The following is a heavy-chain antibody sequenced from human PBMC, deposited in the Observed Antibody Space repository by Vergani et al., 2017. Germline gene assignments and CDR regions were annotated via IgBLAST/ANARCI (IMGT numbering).Heavy chain of an antibody. CDR1: GFTFSSYE. V-gene: IGHV3-48*03. D-gene: IGHD1-26*01. J-gene: IGHJ4*02. CDR3: ARVPELSRPVDY. Sequence: EVQLVESGGGLVQPGGSLRLSCAASGFTFSSYEMNWVRQAPGKGLEWVSYISSSGSTIYYADSVKGRFTISRDNAKNSLYLQMNSLRAEDTAVYYCARVPELSRPVDYWGQGTLVTVSS. CDR2: ISSSGSTI.